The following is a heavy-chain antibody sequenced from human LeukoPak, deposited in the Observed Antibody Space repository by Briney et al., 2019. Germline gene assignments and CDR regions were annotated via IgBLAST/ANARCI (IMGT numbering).Heavy chain of an antibody. CDR1: GGSISSYY. V-gene: IGHV4-59*01. J-gene: IGHJ6*03. CDR2: IYYSGST. D-gene: IGHD3-3*01. Sequence: SETLSLTCTVSGGSISSYYWSWIRQPPGKGLEWIGYIYYSGSTNYNPSLKSRVTISVDTSKNQFSLKLSSVTAADTAVYYCARGREEITIFGVVTLYYYYMDVWGKGTTVTVSS. CDR3: ARGREEITIFGVVTLYYYYMDV.